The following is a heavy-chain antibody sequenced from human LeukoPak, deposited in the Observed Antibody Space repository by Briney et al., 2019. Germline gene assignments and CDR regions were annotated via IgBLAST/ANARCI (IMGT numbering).Heavy chain of an antibody. D-gene: IGHD3-22*01. V-gene: IGHV1-2*06. CDR3: ARLARYYDSSGYLGY. CDR1: GYTFTSYY. J-gene: IGHJ4*02. CDR2: INPNSGGT. Sequence: GASVKVSCKASGYTFTSYYMHWVRQAPGQGLEWMGRINPNSGGTNYAQKFQGRVTMTRDTSISTAYMELSRLRSDDTAVYYCARLARYYDSSGYLGYWGQGTLVTVSS.